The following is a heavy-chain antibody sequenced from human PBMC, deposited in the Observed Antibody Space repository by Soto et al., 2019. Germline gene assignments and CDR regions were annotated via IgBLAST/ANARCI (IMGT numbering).Heavy chain of an antibody. D-gene: IGHD3-3*01. V-gene: IGHV4-39*01. CDR1: GVSISSSSYY. J-gene: IGHJ6*02. CDR3: ARQWYYDFWSGSYYYGMDV. Sequence: SATLSLTCTVSGVSISSSSYYWGWIRQPPGKGLEWIGSTYYSGSTYYNPSLKSRVTISVDTSKNQFSLKLSSVTAADTAVYYCARQWYYDFWSGSYYYGMDVWCQGTTVT. CDR2: TYYSGST.